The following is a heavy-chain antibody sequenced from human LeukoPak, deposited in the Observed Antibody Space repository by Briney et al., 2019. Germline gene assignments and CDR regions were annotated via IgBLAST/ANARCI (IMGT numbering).Heavy chain of an antibody. CDR3: ATDPGADSNYAY. Sequence: ASVKVSCKVSGYTLTELSMHWVRQAPGKGLEWMGGFDPEDGETIYAQKFQGRVTMTEDTSTDTAYMELSSLRSEVTAVYYCATDPGADSNYAYWGQGTLVTVSS. CDR2: FDPEDGET. J-gene: IGHJ4*02. D-gene: IGHD4-11*01. V-gene: IGHV1-24*01. CDR1: GYTLTELS.